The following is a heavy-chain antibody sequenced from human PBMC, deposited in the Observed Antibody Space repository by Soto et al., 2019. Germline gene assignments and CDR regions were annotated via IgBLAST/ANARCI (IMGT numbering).Heavy chain of an antibody. Sequence: GASVKVSCKASGYTFTGYYMHWVLQAPGQGLEWMGWINPNSGGTNYAQKFQGWVTMTRDTSISTAYMELSRLRSDDTAVYYCARVGYYGSGSSEEGFDYWGQGTLVTVSS. CDR3: ARVGYYGSGSSEEGFDY. J-gene: IGHJ4*02. V-gene: IGHV1-2*04. CDR2: INPNSGGT. D-gene: IGHD3-10*01. CDR1: GYTFTGYY.